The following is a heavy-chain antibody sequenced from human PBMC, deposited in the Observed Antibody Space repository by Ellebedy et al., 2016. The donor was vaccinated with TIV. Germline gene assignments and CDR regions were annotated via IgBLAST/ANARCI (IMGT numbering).Heavy chain of an antibody. CDR3: ARDPQYYFDY. V-gene: IGHV3-21*01. CDR1: GFSFSRHT. J-gene: IGHJ4*02. Sequence: GESLKISCAFGFSFSRHTMLWVRQAPGKGLEWVASISSGSDYIFYAYSLKGRFTISRDNAKTSLYLQMNSLRAEDTAVYYCARDPQYYFDYWGQGTLVTVSS. CDR2: ISSGSDYI.